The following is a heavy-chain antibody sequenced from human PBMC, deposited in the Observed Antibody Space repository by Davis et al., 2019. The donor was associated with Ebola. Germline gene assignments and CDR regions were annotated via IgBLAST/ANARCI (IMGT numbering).Heavy chain of an antibody. Sequence: AASVKVSCKVSGYTLTELSIHWARQAPGQGLEWMGWISAYNGNTNYAQKLQGRVTMTTDTSTSTAYMELRSLRSDDTAVYYCARDIDTIYYYGMDVWGKGTTVTVSS. D-gene: IGHD3-3*01. CDR1: GYTLTELS. CDR2: ISAYNGNT. J-gene: IGHJ6*04. V-gene: IGHV1-18*01. CDR3: ARDIDTIYYYGMDV.